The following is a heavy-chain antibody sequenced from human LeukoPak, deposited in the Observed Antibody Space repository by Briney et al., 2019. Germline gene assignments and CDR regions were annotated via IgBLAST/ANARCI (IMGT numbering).Heavy chain of an antibody. CDR2: IYYSGST. V-gene: IGHV4-59*01. CDR3: ARETYDILTGYYRLYYFDY. Sequence: SETMSLTCTVSGGSISSYYWSWIRQPPGKGLEWIGYIYYSGSTNYNPSLKSRVTISVDTSKNQFFLKLSSVTAADTAVYYCARETYDILTGYYRLYYFDYWGQGTLVTVSS. D-gene: IGHD3-9*01. CDR1: GGSISSYY. J-gene: IGHJ4*02.